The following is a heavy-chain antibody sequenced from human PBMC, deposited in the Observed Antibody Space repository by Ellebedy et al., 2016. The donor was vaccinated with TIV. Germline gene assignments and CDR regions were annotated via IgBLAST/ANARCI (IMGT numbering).Heavy chain of an antibody. CDR3: AKSLYYDSSGYSVDY. Sequence: ASVKVSCKASGYTFTSYYMHWVRQAPGQGLEWMGIINPSGGSTSYAQKFQGRVTMTRDTSTSTVYMELSSLRSEDTAVYYCAKSLYYDSSGYSVDYWGQGTLVTVSS. D-gene: IGHD3-22*01. CDR1: GYTFTSYY. V-gene: IGHV1-46*01. J-gene: IGHJ4*02. CDR2: INPSGGST.